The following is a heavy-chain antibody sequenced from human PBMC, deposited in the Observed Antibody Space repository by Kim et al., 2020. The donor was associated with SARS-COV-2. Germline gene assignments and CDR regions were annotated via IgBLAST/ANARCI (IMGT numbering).Heavy chain of an antibody. V-gene: IGHV4-59*01. Sequence: SLKSRVAISGDTSKNQFSLKLSSVTAADTAVYYCVGAYYYDSSGYTTFDYWGQGTLVTVSS. J-gene: IGHJ4*02. D-gene: IGHD3-22*01. CDR3: VGAYYYDSSGYTTFDY.